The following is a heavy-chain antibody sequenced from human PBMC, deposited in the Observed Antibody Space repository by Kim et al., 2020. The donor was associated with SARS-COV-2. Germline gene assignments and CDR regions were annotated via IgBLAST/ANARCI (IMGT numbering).Heavy chain of an antibody. D-gene: IGHD2-15*01. CDR1: GGTFSTYA. J-gene: IGHJ4*02. Sequence: SVKVSCKASGGTFSTYAISWVRQAPGQGLEWMGRIIPILGIANYAQKFQGRVTITADKSTSTAYMELSSLRSEDTAVYYCARDPPICSGGTCYDYNFDYWGQGTLVTVSS. CDR2: IIPILGIA. V-gene: IGHV1-69*04. CDR3: ARDPPICSGGTCYDYNFDY.